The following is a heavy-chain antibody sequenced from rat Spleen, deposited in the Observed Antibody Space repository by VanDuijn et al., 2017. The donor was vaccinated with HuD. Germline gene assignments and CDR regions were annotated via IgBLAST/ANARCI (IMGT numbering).Heavy chain of an antibody. CDR2: INKDSSTI. J-gene: IGHJ2*01. Sequence: EVQLVESGGGLVQPGRSLKLSCAASGFNFNDYWMGWVRQAPGKGLEWIGEINKDSSTIKYSPSLKDKFSISRDNAQNTLYLQMSKLGSEDTAIYYCARHGPFNYGVFDYWSQGVMVTVSS. D-gene: IGHD1-3*01. V-gene: IGHV4-2*01. CDR1: GFNFNDYW. CDR3: ARHGPFNYGVFDY.